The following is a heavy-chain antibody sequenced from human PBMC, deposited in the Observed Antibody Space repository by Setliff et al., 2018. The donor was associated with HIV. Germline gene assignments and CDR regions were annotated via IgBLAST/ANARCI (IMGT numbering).Heavy chain of an antibody. J-gene: IGHJ6*02. CDR2: IIDDGTA. D-gene: IGHD2-8*01. CDR3: ARGRSCESDWCWLYYNYYYGMDV. CDR1: GGSLTNYY. Sequence: KPSETLSLTCAVYGGSLTNYYWSWIRQSPGKGLEWIGEIIDDGTATYTSSLKSRVTISLDTSKKQLSLKVTSVTAADTAIYYCARGRSCESDWCWLYYNYYYGMDVWAQGTAVTVSS. V-gene: IGHV4-34*01.